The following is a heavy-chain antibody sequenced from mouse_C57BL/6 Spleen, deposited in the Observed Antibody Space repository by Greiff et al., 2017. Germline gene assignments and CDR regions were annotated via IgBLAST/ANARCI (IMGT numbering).Heavy chain of an antibody. CDR1: GYTFTSYW. V-gene: IGHV1-55*01. Sequence: QVQLQQPGAELVKPGASVKMSCKASGYTFTSYWITWVKQRPGQGLEWIGDIYPGSGSTNYNEKFKSKATLTVDTSSITAYMQLSSLTSEDSAVYYCARGGTGTFFFFDYWGQGTTLTVSS. CDR2: IYPGSGST. J-gene: IGHJ2*01. CDR3: ARGGTGTFFFFDY. D-gene: IGHD4-1*01.